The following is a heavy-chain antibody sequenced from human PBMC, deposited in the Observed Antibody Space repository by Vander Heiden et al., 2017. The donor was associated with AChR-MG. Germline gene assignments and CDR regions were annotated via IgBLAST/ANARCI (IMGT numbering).Heavy chain of an antibody. CDR2: IIPIFGTA. D-gene: IGHD2-2*01. J-gene: IGHJ6*02. Sequence: QVQLVQSGAEVKKPGSSVTVSCKASGGTFSSYAISWVRQAPGQGLECMGGIIPIFGTANYAQKFQGRVTITADESTSTAYMELSSLRSEDTAVYYCAVVPAAMERPYYYGMDVWGQGTTVTVSS. CDR3: AVVPAAMERPYYYGMDV. CDR1: GGTFSSYA. V-gene: IGHV1-69*01.